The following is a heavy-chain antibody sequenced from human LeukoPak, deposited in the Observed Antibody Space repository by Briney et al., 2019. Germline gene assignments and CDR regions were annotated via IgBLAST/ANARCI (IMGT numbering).Heavy chain of an antibody. CDR1: GFTFNNYA. CDR2: IYLRGNT. D-gene: IGHD4-17*01. J-gene: IGHJ4*02. V-gene: IGHV4-4*02. Sequence: GSLRLSCAASGFTFNNYAMHWVRQPPGKGLEWVGEIYLRGNTNYNPSLESRATISVDESKTQLSLRLESVTAADTAVYYCARGTITTVTDSWGPGTLVTDSS. CDR3: ARGTITTVTDS.